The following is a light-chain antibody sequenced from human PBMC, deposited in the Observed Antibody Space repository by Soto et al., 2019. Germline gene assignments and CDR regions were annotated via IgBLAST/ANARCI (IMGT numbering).Light chain of an antibody. CDR2: GAS. J-gene: IGKJ4*01. CDR1: QSVISTY. V-gene: IGKV3-20*01. Sequence: EIVLTQSPGTLSLSPGERATLSCRASQSVISTYLAWYQQKPGQAPRLLIYGASNRATGITDRFTGSGSGTDSTLTISRLEPEDFAVYYCQQYGSSPLTFGGGTKVEIK. CDR3: QQYGSSPLT.